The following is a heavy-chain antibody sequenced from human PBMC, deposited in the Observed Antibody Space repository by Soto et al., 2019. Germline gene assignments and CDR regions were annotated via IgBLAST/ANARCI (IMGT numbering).Heavy chain of an antibody. V-gene: IGHV3-23*01. D-gene: IGHD3-3*01. CDR2: ISASGSNT. CDR3: ADGGEWSFNFEY. J-gene: IGHJ4*02. CDR1: GFTFSSYA. Sequence: EVQLLESGGGLVQSGASLRLSCAASGFTFSSYAMSWVRQAPGKGLEWVSGISASGSNTYYADSVKGRFTISRDNSKNTLYLQMNNLRVEDKAVYYCADGGEWSFNFEYWGQGTLVTVFS.